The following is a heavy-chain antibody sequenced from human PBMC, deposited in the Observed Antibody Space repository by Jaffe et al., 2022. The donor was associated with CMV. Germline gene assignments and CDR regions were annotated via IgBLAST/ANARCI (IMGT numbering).Heavy chain of an antibody. Sequence: EVQMLVSGGGLVQPGGSLRLSCAASGFTFSNYAMNWVRQAPGKGLEWVSVISSRGGSSFYADSVKGRFTISRDNSKNILYLQMNSLRVEDTAIYYCGKDKGFDYWGQGAPVTVSS. V-gene: IGHV3-23*01. J-gene: IGHJ4*02. CDR1: GFTFSNYA. CDR3: GKDKGFDY. CDR2: ISSRGGSS.